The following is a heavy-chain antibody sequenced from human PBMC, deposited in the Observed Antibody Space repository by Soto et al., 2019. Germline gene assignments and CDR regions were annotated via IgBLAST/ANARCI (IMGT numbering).Heavy chain of an antibody. CDR2: IKEDGSEK. V-gene: IGHV3-7*04. Sequence: EVHLVESGGGLVQPGGSLRLSCAASGFTFSTYWMSWVRQAPGKGLEWVANIKEDGSEKYYVDSVKGRFTNSRDNAENSLYLQMNSLRAEDTAVYYCARAIMLTFGGGIGGGYFDYWGQGTLVTVSS. J-gene: IGHJ4*02. CDR3: ARAIMLTFGGGIGGGYFDY. CDR1: GFTFSTYW. D-gene: IGHD3-16*02.